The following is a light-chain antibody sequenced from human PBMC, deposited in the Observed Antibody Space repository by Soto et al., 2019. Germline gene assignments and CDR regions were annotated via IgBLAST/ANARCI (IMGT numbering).Light chain of an antibody. Sequence: DIQMTQSPSSLSASVEDRVIITCRASQSISNHLNWYQQKPGKAPKLLIYAASSLQSGVPSRFSGSRSGPAFTLTISSLQPEDFATYYCQQSYSTPPTFGRGTKVEIK. CDR1: QSISNH. CDR2: AAS. J-gene: IGKJ4*02. V-gene: IGKV1-39*01. CDR3: QQSYSTPPT.